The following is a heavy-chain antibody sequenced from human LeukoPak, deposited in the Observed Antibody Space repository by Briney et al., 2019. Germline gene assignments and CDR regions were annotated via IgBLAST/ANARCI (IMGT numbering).Heavy chain of an antibody. D-gene: IGHD4-11*01. J-gene: IGHJ5*02. V-gene: IGHV4-4*02. CDR1: GASISSRFW. CDR3: P. CDR2: VHNSGYT. Sequence: SETLSLTCAVSGASISSRFWWSWVRQPPGKGLEWIGQVHNSGYTKYNPSLKSRVTINSVTAADTALYCCASETDYSHPNWFDPWGQGTLVTVSS.